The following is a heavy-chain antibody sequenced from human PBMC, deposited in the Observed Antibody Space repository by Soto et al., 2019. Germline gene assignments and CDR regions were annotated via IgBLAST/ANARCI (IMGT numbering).Heavy chain of an antibody. D-gene: IGHD1-26*01. J-gene: IGHJ6*02. V-gene: IGHV1-8*01. CDR2: MNPNSGNT. Sequence: ASVKVSCKASGYTFTSYDINWVRQATGQRHEWMGWMNPNSGNTGYAQKFQGRVTMIRNTSISTAYVELSSLRSEDTAVFFFARVRWELPLYYYYYGMDVWGQGTTVTVSS. CDR3: ARVRWELPLYYYYYGMDV. CDR1: GYTFTSYD.